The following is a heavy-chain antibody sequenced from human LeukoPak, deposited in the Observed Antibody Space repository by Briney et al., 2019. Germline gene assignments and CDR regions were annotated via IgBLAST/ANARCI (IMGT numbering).Heavy chain of an antibody. CDR1: GGSISNYY. CDR2: VYNSGNT. V-gene: IGHV4-59*08. J-gene: IGHJ3*02. D-gene: IGHD3-16*01. CDR3: ARRNVLTEGEAFDI. Sequence: SETLSLTCPVSGGSISNYYWTWIRQPPGTGLEWIGYVYNSGNTNYNPSLKSRVTISMDASKNQFSLKLNSVTAADTAVYYCARRNVLTEGEAFDIWGQGTLVTVSS.